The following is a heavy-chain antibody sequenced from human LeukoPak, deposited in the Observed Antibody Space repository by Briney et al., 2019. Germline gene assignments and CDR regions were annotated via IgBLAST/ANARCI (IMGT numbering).Heavy chain of an antibody. J-gene: IGHJ6*02. D-gene: IGHD3-22*01. V-gene: IGHV3-33*01. Sequence: GGSLRLSCAASGFTFSNYGMHWVRQAPAKGLEWVAVIWYDGSNKYYADSVRGRFTISRDNSKNTLYLHMTSLRAEDTAVYYCARGGRYYYDSSGYYDYYYGMDVWGQGTTVTVSS. CDR1: GFTFSNYG. CDR2: IWYDGSNK. CDR3: ARGGRYYYDSSGYYDYYYGMDV.